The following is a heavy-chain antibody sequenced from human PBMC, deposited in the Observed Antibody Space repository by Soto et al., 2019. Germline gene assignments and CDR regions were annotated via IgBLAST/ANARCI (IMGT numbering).Heavy chain of an antibody. V-gene: IGHV1-69*12. CDR3: AYGKTGTTIDYAFDI. D-gene: IGHD1-7*01. Sequence: QVQLVQSGAEVKKPGSSVKVSCKASGGTFSSYAITWVRQAPGQGLEWMGGIISIFGTANYAQKFQGRVTITADESTNTAYMELSSLRSEDTAVYYCAYGKTGTTIDYAFDIWGQGTMVTVSS. J-gene: IGHJ3*02. CDR1: GGTFSSYA. CDR2: IISIFGTA.